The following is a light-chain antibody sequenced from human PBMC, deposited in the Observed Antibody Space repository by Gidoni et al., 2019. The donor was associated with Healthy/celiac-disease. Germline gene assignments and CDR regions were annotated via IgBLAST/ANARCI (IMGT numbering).Light chain of an antibody. CDR3: QQYYSYLRT. CDR2: AAS. Sequence: AIRMTQSPSSFSASTGDRVTITCRARQGISSYLAWYQQKPGKAPKLLIYAASTLQSGVPSRFSGSGSGTDFTLTISCLQSEDFATYYCQQYYSYLRTFXXXTKLEIK. CDR1: QGISSY. J-gene: IGKJ2*01. V-gene: IGKV1-8*01.